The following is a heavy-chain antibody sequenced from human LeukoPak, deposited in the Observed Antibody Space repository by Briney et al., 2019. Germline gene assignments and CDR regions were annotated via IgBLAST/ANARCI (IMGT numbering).Heavy chain of an antibody. CDR3: ARGYVPHYHGSGSPPIEFDY. J-gene: IGHJ4*02. V-gene: IGHV1-69*13. CDR1: GGTFSSYA. D-gene: IGHD3-10*01. CDR2: IIPIFGTA. Sequence: ASVTVSCTASGGTFSSYAISWVRQAPGQGLEWMGGIIPIFGTANYAQKFQGRVTITADESTSTAYMELSSLRSEDTAVYYCARGYVPHYHGSGSPPIEFDYWGQGTLVTVSS.